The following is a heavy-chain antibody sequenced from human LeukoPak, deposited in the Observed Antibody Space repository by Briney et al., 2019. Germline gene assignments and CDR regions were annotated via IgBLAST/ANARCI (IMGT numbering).Heavy chain of an antibody. CDR3: AKGLKWELRSFDY. D-gene: IGHD1-26*01. CDR1: GFTFSSYG. V-gene: IGHV3-30*18. J-gene: IGHJ4*02. Sequence: PGGSLRLSCAASGFTFSSYGMHWVRQAPGKGLEWVAVISYDGSNKYYADSVKGRFTISRDNSKNTLYLQMNSLRAEDTAVYYCAKGLKWELRSFDYWGQGTLVTVSS. CDR2: ISYDGSNK.